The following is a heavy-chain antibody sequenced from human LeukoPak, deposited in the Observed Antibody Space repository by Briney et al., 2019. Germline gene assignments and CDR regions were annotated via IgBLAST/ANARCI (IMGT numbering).Heavy chain of an antibody. J-gene: IGHJ4*02. CDR1: GFTFSSYR. D-gene: IGHD6-19*01. V-gene: IGHV3-7*01. Sequence: GGSLRLSCAASGFTFSSYRMSWVRQAPGKGLEWVANIKQDGSEKYYVDSVKGRFTISRDNAKNSLYLQMNSLRAEDTAVYYCASNGYSSGWYRLGVFDYWGQGTLVAVSS. CDR3: ASNGYSSGWYRLGVFDY. CDR2: IKQDGSEK.